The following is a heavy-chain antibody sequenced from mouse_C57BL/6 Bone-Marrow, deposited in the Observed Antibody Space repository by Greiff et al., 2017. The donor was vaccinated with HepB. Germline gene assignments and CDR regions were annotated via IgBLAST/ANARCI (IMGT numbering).Heavy chain of an antibody. D-gene: IGHD2-12*01. J-gene: IGHJ4*01. V-gene: IGHV1-26*01. CDR3: ARYEAYYKDAMDD. Sequence: EVQLQQSGPELVKPGASVKISCKASGYTFTDYYMNWVKQSHGKSLEWIGDINPNNGGTSYNQKFKGKATLTVDKSSSTAYMELRSLTSEDSAVYYCARYEAYYKDAMDDWGQGTSVTVSS. CDR2: INPNNGGT. CDR1: GYTFTDYY.